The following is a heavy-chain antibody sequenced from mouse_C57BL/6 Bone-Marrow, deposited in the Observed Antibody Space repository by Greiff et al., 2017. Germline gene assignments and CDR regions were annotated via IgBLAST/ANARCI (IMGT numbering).Heavy chain of an antibody. V-gene: IGHV1-54*01. CDR3: ARSKNGDSWCAY. Sequence: VQLQQSGAELVRPGTSVKVSCKASGYAFTNYLIEWVKQRPGQGLEWIGVINPGSGGTNYNEKFKGKATLTADKSSRTAYLQLSSLTSEDSAVYFCARSKNGDSWCAYWGQGTLVTVSA. J-gene: IGHJ3*01. CDR1: GYAFTNYL. CDR2: INPGSGGT. D-gene: IGHD4-1*01.